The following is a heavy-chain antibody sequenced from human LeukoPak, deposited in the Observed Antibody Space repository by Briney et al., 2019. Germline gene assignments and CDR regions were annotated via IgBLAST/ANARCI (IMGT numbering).Heavy chain of an antibody. CDR2: ISYDGSNK. CDR1: GFTFSSYA. Sequence: GRSLRLSCAASGFTFSSYAMHWVRQAPGKGLEWVAVISYDGSNKYYADSVKGRFTISRDNSKNTLYLQVNSLRAEDTAVYYCARDTTPPRFGVVRSDAFDIWGQGTMVTVSS. V-gene: IGHV3-30-3*01. J-gene: IGHJ3*02. CDR3: ARDTTPPRFGVVRSDAFDI. D-gene: IGHD3-3*01.